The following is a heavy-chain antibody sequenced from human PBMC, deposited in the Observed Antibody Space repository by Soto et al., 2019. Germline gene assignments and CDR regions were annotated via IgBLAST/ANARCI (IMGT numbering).Heavy chain of an antibody. CDR3: AKAYCDGDCYTWRGYFNN. CDR2: ISSNSANI. J-gene: IGHJ1*01. V-gene: IGHV3-9*01. CDR1: GFSFDDYV. D-gene: IGHD2-21*01. Sequence: PGGSLRLSCEGSGFSFDDYVMHWVRQAPGKGLEWVSGISSNSANIEYADSVKGRFTISRDNAKNSLHLQMNSLRVEDTAFYYCAKAYCDGDCYTWRGYFNNWGQGTLVTVSS.